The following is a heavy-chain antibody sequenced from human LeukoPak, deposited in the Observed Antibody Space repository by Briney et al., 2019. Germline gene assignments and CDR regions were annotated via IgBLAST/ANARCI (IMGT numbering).Heavy chain of an antibody. CDR1: GFTFSTYG. Sequence: PGGSLRLSCAASGFTFSTYGMSWVRQAPGKGLEWVSTISGSGGSTYYADSVKGRFTISRDNSKNTLYLQMNSLRAEDTALYYCARVRGYDAHFDYWGQGILVTVSS. CDR2: ISGSGGST. J-gene: IGHJ4*02. V-gene: IGHV3-23*01. CDR3: ARVRGYDAHFDY. D-gene: IGHD5-12*01.